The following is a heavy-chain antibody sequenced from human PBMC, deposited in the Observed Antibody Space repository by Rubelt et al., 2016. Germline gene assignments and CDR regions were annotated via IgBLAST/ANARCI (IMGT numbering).Heavy chain of an antibody. Sequence: QVTLRESGPALVKPTQTLTLTCTFSGFSLSTSRMCVSWIRQPPGKALEWLALIDWDDDTYYSTSLKTRLTISKDTSKNQVVLTLTNMDPVDTATYYCARGSTGANWFDPWGQGTLVTVSS. CDR1: GFSLSTSRMC. CDR2: IDWDDDT. V-gene: IGHV2-70*01. CDR3: ARGSTGANWFDP. J-gene: IGHJ5*02. D-gene: IGHD1-1*01.